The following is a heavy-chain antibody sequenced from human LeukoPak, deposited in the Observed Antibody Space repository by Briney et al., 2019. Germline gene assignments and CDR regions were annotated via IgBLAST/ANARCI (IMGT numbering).Heavy chain of an antibody. CDR3: ARPSLDYYDFGRDGAFDI. CDR2: IHSSGNT. Sequence: PSETLSLTCSVSGDSISSGGFYWSWIRQPPGKGLEWIGYIHSSGNTYYNPSLKSRVFISVDASKNQFSLKLSSVTAADTAVYYCARPSLDYYDFGRDGAFDIWGQGTMVTVSS. V-gene: IGHV4-30-4*01. D-gene: IGHD3-3*01. CDR1: GDSISSGGFY. J-gene: IGHJ3*02.